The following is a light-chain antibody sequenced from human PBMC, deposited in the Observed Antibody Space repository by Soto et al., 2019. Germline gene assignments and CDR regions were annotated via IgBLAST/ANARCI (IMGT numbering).Light chain of an antibody. CDR1: QSVRSN. CDR2: GAS. CDR3: QQYNNWPPWT. J-gene: IGKJ1*01. Sequence: EIVMTQSPATLSVSPGERATLSCRASQSVRSNLAWHQQKPGQAPRLLIYGASTRATGIPARFSGSGSGTEFTLTISSLQSEDFAVYYCQQYNNWPPWTIGQGTKVEIK. V-gene: IGKV3-15*01.